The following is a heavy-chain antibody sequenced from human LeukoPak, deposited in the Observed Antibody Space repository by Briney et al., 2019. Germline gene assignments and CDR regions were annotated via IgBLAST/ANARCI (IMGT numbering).Heavy chain of an antibody. CDR2: IYYSGST. D-gene: IGHD2-15*01. CDR3: ARDRSRYCSGGSCYGINY. Sequence: SQTLSLTCTVSGGSISSGGYYWSWIRQHPGKGLDWIGYIYYSGSTYYNPSLKSLVTISVDTSKNQFSLKLSSVTAADTAVYYCARDRSRYCSGGSCYGINYWGQGTLVTVSS. CDR1: GGSISSGGYY. V-gene: IGHV4-31*01. J-gene: IGHJ4*02.